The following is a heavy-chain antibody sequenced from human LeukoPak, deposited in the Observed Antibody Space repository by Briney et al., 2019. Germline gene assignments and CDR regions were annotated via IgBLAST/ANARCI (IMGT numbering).Heavy chain of an antibody. Sequence: GGSLRLSCAASGFTFSSYWMSWVRQAPGKGLEWVANIKEDGSEKYYVDSVKGRFSISRDTAKNPLHLQMNSLRAEDTAVYYCARSGYSARGWFDPWGQGTLVTVSS. CDR2: IKEDGSEK. J-gene: IGHJ5*02. D-gene: IGHD6-13*01. CDR3: ARSGYSARGWFDP. V-gene: IGHV3-7*01. CDR1: GFTFSSYW.